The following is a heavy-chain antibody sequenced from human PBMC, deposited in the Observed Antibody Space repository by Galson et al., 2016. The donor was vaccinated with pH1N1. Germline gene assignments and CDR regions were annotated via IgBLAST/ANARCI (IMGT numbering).Heavy chain of an antibody. CDR2: IFHTGKT. D-gene: IGHD3-3*01. J-gene: IGHJ5*02. CDR1: GYSIRNGYY. Sequence: SETLSLTCDVSGYSIRNGYYWGWIRQPPGKGLEWIGFIFHTGKTYYNVSLKSRATISVDTSKNHFSLKLKSVTAADTAVYYCARNMDFSGVVIFPVNRWGQGTLVTVSS. V-gene: IGHV4-38-2*01. CDR3: ARNMDFSGVVIFPVNR.